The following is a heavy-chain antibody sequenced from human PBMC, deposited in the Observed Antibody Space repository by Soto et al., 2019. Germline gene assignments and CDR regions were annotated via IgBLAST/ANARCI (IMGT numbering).Heavy chain of an antibody. Sequence: GASVKVSCKASGYTFTSYGISWVRQAPGQGLEWMGWISAYNGNTNYAQKLQGRVTMTTDTSTSTAYMELRSLRSDDTAVYYCARGPPWGHYDFWSGYWGDHYYYMDVWGKGTTVTVSS. V-gene: IGHV1-18*01. CDR1: GYTFTSYG. D-gene: IGHD3-3*01. CDR3: ARGPPWGHYDFWSGYWGDHYYYMDV. CDR2: ISAYNGNT. J-gene: IGHJ6*03.